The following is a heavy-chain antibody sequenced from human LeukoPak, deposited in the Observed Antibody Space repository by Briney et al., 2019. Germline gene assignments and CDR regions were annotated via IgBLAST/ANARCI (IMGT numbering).Heavy chain of an antibody. CDR3: ARDYQGYCTNGVCYPENYLDY. V-gene: IGHV4-39*07. J-gene: IGHJ4*02. Sequence: SETLSLTCTVSGGSISSSSYYWGWIRQPPGKGLEWIGSIYYSGSTYYNPSLKSRVTISVDTSKNQFSLKLSSVTAADTAVYYCARDYQGYCTNGVCYPENYLDYWGQGTLVTVSS. CDR2: IYYSGST. D-gene: IGHD2-8*01. CDR1: GGSISSSSYY.